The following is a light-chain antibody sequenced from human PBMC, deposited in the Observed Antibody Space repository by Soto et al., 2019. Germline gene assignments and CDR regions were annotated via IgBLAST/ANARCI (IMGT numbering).Light chain of an antibody. J-gene: IGKJ1*01. V-gene: IGKV1-5*01. CDR1: QSIRSY. Sequence: DIQMTQSPSTLSASVGDRVTITCRASQSIRSYLTWYQQKPGKAPKLLIYAASNLESGIPARFSGSGSGTDFTLTISSLQPEDVATYYCQQYNSSPWTFGQGTKVDIK. CDR3: QQYNSSPWT. CDR2: AAS.